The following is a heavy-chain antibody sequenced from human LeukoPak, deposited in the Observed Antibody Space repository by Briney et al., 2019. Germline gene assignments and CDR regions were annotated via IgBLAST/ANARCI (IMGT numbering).Heavy chain of an antibody. D-gene: IGHD3-3*02. CDR3: ASRAHFWSGPGG. CDR2: IKQDGSEQ. Sequence: PGGSLRLSCAASGFTFSSYWMSWVRQAPGKGLEWVANIKQDGSEQYYMDSVKGRFTIFRDNAKNSLYLQMNSLRAEDTAVYYCASRAHFWSGPGGWGQGTLVTVSS. V-gene: IGHV3-7*01. J-gene: IGHJ4*02. CDR1: GFTFSSYW.